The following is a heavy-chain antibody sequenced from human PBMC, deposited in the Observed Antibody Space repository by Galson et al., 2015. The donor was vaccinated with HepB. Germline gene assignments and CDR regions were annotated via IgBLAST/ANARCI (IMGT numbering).Heavy chain of an antibody. D-gene: IGHD1-26*01. CDR1: GFTFSSYS. Sequence: SLRLSCAASGFTFSSYSMNWVRQAPGKGLERVSSISSSSSYIYYADSVKGRFTISRDNAKNSLYLQMNSLRAEDTAVYYCAREVGAQDYYYGMDVWGQGTTVTVSS. J-gene: IGHJ6*02. CDR2: ISSSSSYI. V-gene: IGHV3-21*01. CDR3: AREVGAQDYYYGMDV.